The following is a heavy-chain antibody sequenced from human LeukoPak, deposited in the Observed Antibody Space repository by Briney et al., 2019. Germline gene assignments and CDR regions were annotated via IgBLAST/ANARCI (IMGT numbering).Heavy chain of an antibody. D-gene: IGHD5-12*01. CDR2: IYYSGST. J-gene: IGHJ4*02. Sequence: SETLSLTCTVSGGSISSYYWSWIRQPPGKGLEWIGYIYYSGSTNYNPSLKSRVTISVDTSKNQFSLKLSSVTAADTAVYYCASTKSGYSGYGYFDYWGQGTLVTVSS. CDR1: GGSISSYY. V-gene: IGHV4-59*01. CDR3: ASTKSGYSGYGYFDY.